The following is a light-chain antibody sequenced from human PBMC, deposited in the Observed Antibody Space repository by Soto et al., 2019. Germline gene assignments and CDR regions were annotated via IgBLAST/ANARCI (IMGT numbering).Light chain of an antibody. CDR2: KAS. CDR1: QSISNY. J-gene: IGKJ1*01. Sequence: DIQMTQSPSTLSASVGDRVTITCRASQSISNYLAWYQQKPGKAPNLLIYKASTLQSGVPSRFSGSVSGTEFTLTISSLQPEDFATYYCQHRTFGQGTKVDIK. CDR3: QHRT. V-gene: IGKV1-5*03.